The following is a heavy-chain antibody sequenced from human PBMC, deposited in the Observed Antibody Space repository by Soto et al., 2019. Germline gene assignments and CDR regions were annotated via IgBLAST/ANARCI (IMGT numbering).Heavy chain of an antibody. D-gene: IGHD2-2*01. CDR2: IYHSGST. CDR3: ARERVQYCSSTSCYHAWFDP. CDR1: GGSISSGGYS. Sequence: QLQLQESGSGLVKPSQTLSLTCAVSGGSISSGGYSWSWIRQPPGKVLEWIGYIYHSGSTYYNPSLKSRVSISVDRSKHQFSLKLSSVTASDTAVYYCARERVQYCSSTSCYHAWFDPWGQGTLVTVSS. J-gene: IGHJ5*02. V-gene: IGHV4-30-2*01.